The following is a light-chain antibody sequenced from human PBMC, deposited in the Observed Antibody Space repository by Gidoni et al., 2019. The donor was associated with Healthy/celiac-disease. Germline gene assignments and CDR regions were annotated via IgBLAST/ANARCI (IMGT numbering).Light chain of an antibody. CDR3: CSYAGSYGVV. V-gene: IGLV2-11*01. J-gene: IGLJ2*01. CDR2: AVS. Sequence: QSALTQPRSVSGSPGQSVTISCTGTSSDVGGYNYVSWYQQHPGKAPKLMIYAVSKRPSGVPDRFSGSKSGNTASLTISGFQAEDEADYYGCSYAGSYGVVFGGGTKLTVL. CDR1: SSDVGGYNY.